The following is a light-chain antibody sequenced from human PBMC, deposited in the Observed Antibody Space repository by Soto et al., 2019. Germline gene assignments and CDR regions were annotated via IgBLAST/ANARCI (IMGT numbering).Light chain of an antibody. CDR1: QSVSSSY. CDR3: QQYDSSPKT. Sequence: EIMLKQSPATLSLSTEDRATLYCRASQSVSSSYLAWYQQKPGQAPRLLIYGASSRATGIPDRFSGSGSGTDFTLTISRLEPEEFAVYYCQQYDSSPKTFGQGTKVEIK. J-gene: IGKJ1*01. V-gene: IGKV3-20*01. CDR2: GAS.